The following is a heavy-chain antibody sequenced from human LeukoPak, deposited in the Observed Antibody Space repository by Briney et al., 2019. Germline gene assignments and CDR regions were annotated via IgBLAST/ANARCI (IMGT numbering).Heavy chain of an antibody. CDR2: VYTSGTT. D-gene: IGHD3-10*01. V-gene: IGHV4-4*07. CDR3: ARRGSGSYVDY. CDR1: GGSIHNHI. J-gene: IGHJ4*02. Sequence: SETLSFTCTVSGGSIHNHIWNWIRQPAGKGLEWIGRVYTSGTTDYSPSLKSRVTMSFDTSKSQFSLKLTSVTAADTAVYYCARRGSGSYVDYWGQGTLVTVSS.